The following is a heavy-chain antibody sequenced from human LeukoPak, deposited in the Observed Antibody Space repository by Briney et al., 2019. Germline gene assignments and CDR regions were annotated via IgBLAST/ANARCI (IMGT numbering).Heavy chain of an antibody. CDR2: ISYDGSNK. D-gene: IGHD6-19*01. CDR1: GFTFSSYG. CDR3: AKADSSGWSFDY. V-gene: IGHV3-30*18. J-gene: IGHJ4*02. Sequence: GRSLRLSCAASGFTFSSYGMHWVRQAPGKGLEWLAVISYDGSNKYYADSVKGRFTISRDNSKNTLFLQMNSLRAEDTAVYYCAKADSSGWSFDYWGQGTLVTVSS.